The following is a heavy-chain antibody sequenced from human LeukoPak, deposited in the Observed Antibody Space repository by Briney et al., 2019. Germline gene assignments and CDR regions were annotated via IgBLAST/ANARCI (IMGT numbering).Heavy chain of an antibody. D-gene: IGHD3-10*01. CDR1: GFTLSSNY. CDR2: IYSGGST. Sequence: GGSLRLSCAASGFTLSSNYMSWVRQAPGKGLEWVSVIYSGGSTYYADSVKGRFTISRDNSKNKLYLHINSRRAEDTAVYYCARDGRGNWFDPWGQGTLVTVSS. CDR3: ARDGRGNWFDP. J-gene: IGHJ5*02. V-gene: IGHV3-66*02.